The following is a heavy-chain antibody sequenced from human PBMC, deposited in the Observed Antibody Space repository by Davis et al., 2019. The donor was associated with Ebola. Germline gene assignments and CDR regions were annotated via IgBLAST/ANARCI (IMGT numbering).Heavy chain of an antibody. J-gene: IGHJ4*02. CDR3: TRVAYGDYYYLDY. V-gene: IGHV3-20*04. CDR2: INWNGDST. Sequence: GESLKISCAASGFSFDDYGMTWVRQAPGKGLEWVSGINWNGDSTGYADSVKGRFTVSRDNAKNSVYLQMNSLTAEDTAFYYCTRVAYGDYYYLDYWGQGTLVTVSS. CDR1: GFSFDDYG. D-gene: IGHD4-17*01.